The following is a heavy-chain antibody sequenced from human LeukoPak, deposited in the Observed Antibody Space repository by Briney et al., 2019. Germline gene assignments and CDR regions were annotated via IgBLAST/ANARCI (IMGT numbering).Heavy chain of an antibody. CDR1: GLTFSRYA. J-gene: IGHJ6*02. CDR3: ARDGTVTTQ. CDR2: ISGSGGGT. Sequence: HSGGSLRLSCAASGLTFSRYAMSWVRQAPGKGLEWVSTISGSGGGTYNADSVKGRFTISRDNAKNSLYLQMNSLRAEDTAVYYCARDGTVTTQWGQGTTVTVSS. V-gene: IGHV3-23*01. D-gene: IGHD4-17*01.